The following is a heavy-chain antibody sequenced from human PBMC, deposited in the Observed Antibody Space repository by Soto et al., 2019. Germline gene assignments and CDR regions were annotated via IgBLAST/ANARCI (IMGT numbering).Heavy chain of an antibody. J-gene: IGHJ4*02. V-gene: IGHV1-46*03. Sequence: QVQLVQSGAEVKKPGASVKVACKAAGYTFTSYYMHWVRQAPGQGLEWMGIINPSGGRTSYAQKFQSRDNMTRERYRSTVYLELSSLRSEDTAVYYCGISTTVVTPSDYWGQGTLVTVSS. CDR3: GISTTVVTPSDY. CDR1: GYTFTSYY. D-gene: IGHD4-17*01. CDR2: INPSGGRT.